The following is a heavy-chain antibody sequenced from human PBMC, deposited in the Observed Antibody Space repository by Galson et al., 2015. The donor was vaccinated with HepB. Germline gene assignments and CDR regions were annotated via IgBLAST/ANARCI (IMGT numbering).Heavy chain of an antibody. D-gene: IGHD4-17*01. CDR1: GGTFSSYA. V-gene: IGHV1-69*10. Sequence: SVKVSCKASGGTFSSYAISWVRQAPGQGLEWMGGIIPIFGIANYAQKFQGRVTITADKSTSTAYMELSSLRSEDTAVYYCARDGRTVTTNAFDIWGQGTMVTVSS. CDR3: ARDGRTVTTNAFDI. CDR2: IIPIFGIA. J-gene: IGHJ3*02.